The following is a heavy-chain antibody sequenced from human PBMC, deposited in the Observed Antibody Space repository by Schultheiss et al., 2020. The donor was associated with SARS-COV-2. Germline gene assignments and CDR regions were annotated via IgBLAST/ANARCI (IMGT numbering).Heavy chain of an antibody. CDR3: AKGRVAGPDY. D-gene: IGHD6-19*01. Sequence: GESLKISCAASGFTFSSYSMNWVRQAPGKGLEWVSAISGSGGSTYYADSVKGRFTISRDNSKNTLYLQMNSLRAEDTAVYYCAKGRVAGPDYWGQGTLVTVSS. J-gene: IGHJ4*02. V-gene: IGHV3-23*01. CDR1: GFTFSSYS. CDR2: ISGSGGST.